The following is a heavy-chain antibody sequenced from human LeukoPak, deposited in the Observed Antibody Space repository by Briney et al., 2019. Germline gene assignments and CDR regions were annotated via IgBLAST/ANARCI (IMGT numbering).Heavy chain of an antibody. V-gene: IGHV3-64*01. CDR1: GFTFSSYA. D-gene: IGHD6-13*01. CDR3: ARAHSGWWAAFDI. Sequence: PGGSLRLSCAASGFTFSSYAMHWVRQAPGKGLEYVSAISSNGGSTYYANSVKGRFTISRDNSKNTLYLQMGSLRAEDMAVYYCARAHSGWWAAFDIWGQGTMVTVSS. CDR2: ISSNGGST. J-gene: IGHJ3*02.